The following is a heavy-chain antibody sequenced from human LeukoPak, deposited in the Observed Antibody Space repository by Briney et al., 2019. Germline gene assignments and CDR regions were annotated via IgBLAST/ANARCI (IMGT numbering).Heavy chain of an antibody. CDR2: ISGVGNST. CDR1: GFTFDDYA. Sequence: GGSLRLSCAASGFTFDDYAMHWVRQAPGKGLEWVSLISGVGNSTSYAGSVMGRFTISRDNSKNSLYLQMNSLRTADTADYYCATNFGVYYYDPRGYYDFWGQGTLVTVCS. CDR3: ATNFGVYYYDPRGYYDF. V-gene: IGHV3-43*02. J-gene: IGHJ4*02. D-gene: IGHD3-22*01.